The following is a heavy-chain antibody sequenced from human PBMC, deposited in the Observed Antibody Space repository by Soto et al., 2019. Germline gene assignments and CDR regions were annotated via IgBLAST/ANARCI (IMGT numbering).Heavy chain of an antibody. J-gene: IGHJ4*02. Sequence: ASVKVSCKTSGYTFTGHYIHWVRQAPQQGPEWMGEIGPESGATRYAQKFRGRVTMTMDTSITTVYMELRNLSPDDTAVYYCGRGRSGQIVIFYWGQGTPVTGLL. V-gene: IGHV1-2*02. D-gene: IGHD1-26*01. CDR3: GRGRSGQIVIFY. CDR1: GYTFTGHY. CDR2: IGPESGAT.